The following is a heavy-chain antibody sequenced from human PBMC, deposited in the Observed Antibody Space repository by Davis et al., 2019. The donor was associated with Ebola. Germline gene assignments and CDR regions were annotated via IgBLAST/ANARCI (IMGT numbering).Heavy chain of an antibody. CDR2: INPDGSFT. D-gene: IGHD2-2*01. V-gene: IGHV3-74*01. Sequence: GESLKISCAASGFTFSSYWMHWVRQAPGKGLVWVSRINPDGSFTDYADSVKGRFSISRDGTSNTLYLQMNGLRAEDTAVYYCARSSYQPDYRGQGTLVTVSS. CDR3: ARSSYQPDY. CDR1: GFTFSSYW. J-gene: IGHJ4*02.